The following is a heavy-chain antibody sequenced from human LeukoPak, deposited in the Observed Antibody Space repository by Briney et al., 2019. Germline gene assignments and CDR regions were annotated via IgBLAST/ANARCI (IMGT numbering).Heavy chain of an antibody. CDR2: VSYDASST. J-gene: IGHJ4*02. D-gene: IGHD7-27*01. Sequence: GGSLRLSCAATGFTFSTYGMHWVRQAPGKGLEWVAVVSYDASSTYYADSVKGRFTISRDNSKNTLYLQMNSLRSDDTAVYYCTKVQLARHELGNFYFDYWVQGTLVTVSS. CDR1: GFTFSTYG. V-gene: IGHV3-30*18. CDR3: TKVQLARHELGNFYFDY.